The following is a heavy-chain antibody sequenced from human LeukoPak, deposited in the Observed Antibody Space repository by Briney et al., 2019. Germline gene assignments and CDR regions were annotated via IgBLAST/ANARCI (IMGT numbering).Heavy chain of an antibody. J-gene: IGHJ4*02. CDR1: GGSISSGSYF. V-gene: IGHV4-61*02. D-gene: IGHD3-10*01. Sequence: SETLSLTCTVAGGSISSGSYFWSWIRQPAGKGLEWIGRVYSRGSANYNPSLESRVSISVDTSKNQFSLKLCSVTAADTAVYYCARERAERLYYGSGSSYNGCELDCWGQGTLVTVSS. CDR2: VYSRGSA. CDR3: ARERAERLYYGSGSSYNGCELDC.